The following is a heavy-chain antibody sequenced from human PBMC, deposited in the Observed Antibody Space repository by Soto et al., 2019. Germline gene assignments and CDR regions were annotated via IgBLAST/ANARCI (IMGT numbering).Heavy chain of an antibody. D-gene: IGHD3-16*02. CDR2: ISFDGDIQ. CDR3: AKVSEGSMITFGGVIAY. J-gene: IGHJ4*02. V-gene: IGHV3-30*18. CDR1: GFTFSSYA. Sequence: QVQLVESGGGVVQPGRSLRLSCAASGFTFSSYAIHWVRQAPGKGLEWVAVISFDGDIQYYADSVKGRFTISRDNSKNTLYLQMDSLRAPDTAVYYCAKVSEGSMITFGGVIAYWGQGTLVTVSS.